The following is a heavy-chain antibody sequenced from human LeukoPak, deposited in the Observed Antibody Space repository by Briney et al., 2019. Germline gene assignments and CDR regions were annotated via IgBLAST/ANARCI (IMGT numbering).Heavy chain of an antibody. CDR2: FNPNTGAT. Sequence: ASVKVSCKASGYTFTSYYMHWVRQAPGQGLEWMGWFNPNTGATEYAQNFQGRVTMTRATSINTAYMELSGLRSDDTAVYYCARDDASNWSSDFDFWGQGTLVTVSS. V-gene: IGHV1-2*02. CDR1: GYTFTSYY. D-gene: IGHD6-13*01. J-gene: IGHJ4*02. CDR3: ARDDASNWSSDFDF.